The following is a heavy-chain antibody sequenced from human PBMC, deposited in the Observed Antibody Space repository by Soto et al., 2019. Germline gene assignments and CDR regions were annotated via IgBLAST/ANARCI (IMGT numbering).Heavy chain of an antibody. V-gene: IGHV3-33*01. CDR1: GFTFSSYG. J-gene: IGHJ4*02. Sequence: QVQLVESGGGVVQPGRSLRLSCAASGFTFSSYGMHWVRQAPGKGLEWVAVIWYDGSNKYYADSVKGRFTISRDNSKNTLYLKRNSLRAEDRVVYNCAREGEGYSYGWGCYFDYWAQGTLVPVPS. CDR3: AREGEGYSYGWGCYFDY. D-gene: IGHD5-18*01. CDR2: IWYDGSNK.